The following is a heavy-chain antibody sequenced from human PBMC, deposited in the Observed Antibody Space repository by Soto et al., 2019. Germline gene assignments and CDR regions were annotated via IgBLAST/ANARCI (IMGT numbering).Heavy chain of an antibody. Sequence: SETLSLTCTVSGGSISSYYWSWIRQPPGKGLEWIGYIYYSGSTNYNPSLKSRVTISVDTSKNQFSLKLSSVTAADTAVYYCAREGPDYSNSLWFDPWGQGTLVTVSS. D-gene: IGHD4-4*01. CDR2: IYYSGST. J-gene: IGHJ5*02. CDR3: AREGPDYSNSLWFDP. V-gene: IGHV4-59*01. CDR1: GGSISSYY.